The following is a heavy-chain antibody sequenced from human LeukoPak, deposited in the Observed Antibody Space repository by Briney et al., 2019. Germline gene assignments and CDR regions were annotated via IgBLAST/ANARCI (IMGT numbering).Heavy chain of an antibody. V-gene: IGHV3-9*03. CDR1: GFTFDDYA. CDR3: AKGGAGGSYAFDY. Sequence: GGSLRLSCAASGFTFDDYAMHWVRQAPGKGLEWVSGISWNSGSIGYADSVKGRFTISRDNAKNSLYLQMNSLRAKDMALYYCAKGGAGGSYAFDYWGQGTLVTVSS. D-gene: IGHD1-26*01. J-gene: IGHJ4*02. CDR2: ISWNSGSI.